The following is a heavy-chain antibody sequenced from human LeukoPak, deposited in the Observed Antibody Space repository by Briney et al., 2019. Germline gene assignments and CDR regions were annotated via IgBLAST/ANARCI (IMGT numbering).Heavy chain of an antibody. CDR3: AKGWSRSWLDY. Sequence: GGSLRLSCAASGFTFNSYAMSWVRQAPGKGLEWVSTISDGGDTTHYTDSVKGRFTMSRDNSKNTLYLQMNTLRAEDTAVYYCAKGWSRSWLDYWGQGTLVTVSS. D-gene: IGHD2-15*01. CDR2: ISDGGDTT. V-gene: IGHV3-23*01. J-gene: IGHJ4*02. CDR1: GFTFNSYA.